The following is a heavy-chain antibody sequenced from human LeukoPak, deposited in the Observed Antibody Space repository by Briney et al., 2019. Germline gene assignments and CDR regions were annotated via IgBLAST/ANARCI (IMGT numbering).Heavy chain of an antibody. CDR2: IKQDGSEK. D-gene: IGHD1-26*01. CDR3: AKQSNNHYYQKASDY. Sequence: PGGSLRLSCAASGFTFSSYWMSWVRQAPGKGLEWVANIKQDGSEKYYVDSVKGRFTISRDNAKNSLYLQMNSLRAEDTAVYFCAKQSNNHYYQKASDYWGQGTLVTVSS. J-gene: IGHJ4*02. CDR1: GFTFSSYW. V-gene: IGHV3-7*01.